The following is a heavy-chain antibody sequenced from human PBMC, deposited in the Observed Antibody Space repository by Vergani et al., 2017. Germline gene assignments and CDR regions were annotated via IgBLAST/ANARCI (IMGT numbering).Heavy chain of an antibody. D-gene: IGHD2-2*01. CDR2: IGWDGGST. J-gene: IGHJ6*02. CDR3: AKEVVSASIYENGMDV. Sequence: EVQLVESGGVVVQPGGSLRLSCAASGFTFDDYGMHWVRQAPGKGLEWVSVIGWDGGSTSYADSVKGRFTIPRVDSKSSLFLQMNSLRPEDTAVYYCAKEVVSASIYENGMDVWGQGTTVTVSS. CDR1: GFTFDDYG. V-gene: IGHV3-43D*03.